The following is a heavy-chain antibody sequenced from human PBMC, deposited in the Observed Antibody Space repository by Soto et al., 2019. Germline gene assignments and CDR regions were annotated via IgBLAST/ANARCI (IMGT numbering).Heavy chain of an antibody. CDR1: GGTFSSYA. V-gene: IGHV1-69*13. CDR2: IIPIFGTA. CDR3: ARCGYSYGYGSYYHGMDV. J-gene: IGHJ6*02. Sequence: SVKVSCKASGGTFSSYAISWVRQAPGQGLEWMGGIIPIFGTANYAQKFQGRVTITADESTSTAYMELSSLRSEDTAVYYCARCGYSYGYGSYYHGMDVWGQGTTVTVSS. D-gene: IGHD5-18*01.